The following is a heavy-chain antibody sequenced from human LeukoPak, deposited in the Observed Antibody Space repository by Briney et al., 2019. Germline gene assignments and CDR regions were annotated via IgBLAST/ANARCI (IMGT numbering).Heavy chain of an antibody. Sequence: ASVKVSCKASGYTFTSYGISWVRQAPGQGLEWMGWISAYNGNTNYAQKLQGRVTMTTDTSTSTAYMELRSLRSDDTAVYYCARDEWCTSCYRNWFDPWGQGTLVTVSS. CDR1: GYTFTSYG. D-gene: IGHD2-2*01. V-gene: IGHV1-18*01. CDR2: ISAYNGNT. J-gene: IGHJ5*02. CDR3: ARDEWCTSCYRNWFDP.